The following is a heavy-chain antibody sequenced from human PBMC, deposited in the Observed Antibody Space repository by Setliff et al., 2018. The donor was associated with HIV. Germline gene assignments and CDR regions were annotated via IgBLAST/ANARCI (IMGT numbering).Heavy chain of an antibody. V-gene: IGHV1-69*13. CDR3: ARPIKAAAGNDAFLV. D-gene: IGHD6-13*01. CDR1: GSTDNSRA. Sequence: SVKVSWKASGSTDNSRALNWVRQAPGQGLEWMGGIIPMFDTPNYAQKFQGRVTITADESTSTAYMELTSLRSEDSAVYFCARPIKAAAGNDAFLVWGQGTLVTVSS. J-gene: IGHJ3*01. CDR2: IIPMFDTP.